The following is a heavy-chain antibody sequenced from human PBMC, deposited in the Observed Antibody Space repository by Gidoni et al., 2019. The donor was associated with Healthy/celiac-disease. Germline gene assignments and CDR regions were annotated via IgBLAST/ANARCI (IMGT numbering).Heavy chain of an antibody. CDR3: ARTNYGDYIGSWVY. Sequence: QLQLQESGPGLVKPSETLSLTCTVSGGSISSSSYYWGWIRQPPGKGLEWIGSIYYSGSTYYNPSLKSRVTISVDTSKNQFSLKLSSVTAADTAVYYCARTNYGDYIGSWVYWGQGTLVTVSS. J-gene: IGHJ4*02. CDR2: IYYSGST. D-gene: IGHD4-17*01. CDR1: GGSISSSSYY. V-gene: IGHV4-39*01.